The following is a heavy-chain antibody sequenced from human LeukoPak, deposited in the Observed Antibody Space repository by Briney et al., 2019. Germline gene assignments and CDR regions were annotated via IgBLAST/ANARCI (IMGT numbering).Heavy chain of an antibody. CDR2: ISAYNSNT. Sequence: GASVKVSCKASGYTFTNYGISWVRQAPGQGLEWMGWISAYNSNTNYAQKLQGRVTMTTDTSTSTVYMELRSLRSDDTAVYYCARKLPYYYDSSGYYGYWGQGTLVTVSS. CDR3: ARKLPYYYDSSGYYGY. V-gene: IGHV1-18*01. D-gene: IGHD3-22*01. J-gene: IGHJ4*02. CDR1: GYTFTNYG.